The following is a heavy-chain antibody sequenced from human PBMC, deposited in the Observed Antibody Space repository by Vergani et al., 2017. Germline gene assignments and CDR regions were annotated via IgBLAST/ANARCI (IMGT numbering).Heavy chain of an antibody. V-gene: IGHV3-33*08. CDR2: IWYDGSNK. Sequence: VQLVESGGGLVQPGRSLRLSCAASGFTFDDYAMHWVRPAPGKGLEWVAVIWYDGSNKYYADSVKGRFTISRDNSKNTLYLQMNSLRAEDTAVYYCARTKELLDYFDYWGQGTLVTVSS. J-gene: IGHJ4*02. CDR1: GFTFDDYA. D-gene: IGHD1-26*01. CDR3: ARTKELLDYFDY.